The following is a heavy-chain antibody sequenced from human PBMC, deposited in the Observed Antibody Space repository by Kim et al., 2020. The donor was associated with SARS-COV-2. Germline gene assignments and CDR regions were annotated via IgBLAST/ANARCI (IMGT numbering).Heavy chain of an antibody. CDR2: ISYDGSNK. J-gene: IGHJ4*02. V-gene: IGHV3-30*18. CDR1: GFTFSSYG. Sequence: GGSLRLSCAASGFTFSSYGMHWVRQAPGKGLEWVAVISYDGSNKYYADSVKGRFTISRDNSKNTLYLQMNSLIAEDTAVYYCAKPTYDSSGYHYWGQGTL. CDR3: AKPTYDSSGYHY. D-gene: IGHD3-22*01.